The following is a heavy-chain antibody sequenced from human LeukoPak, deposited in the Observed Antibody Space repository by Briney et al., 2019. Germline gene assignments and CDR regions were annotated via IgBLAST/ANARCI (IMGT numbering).Heavy chain of an antibody. V-gene: IGHV5-51*01. CDR1: GYIFTSSW. Sequence: GESLKISCKGSGYIFTSSWIGWARQMPGKGLEWMGIIYPGDSDTRYSPSFQGQVTISAGKSISTAYLQWSSLKASDTAMYYCTRLIGSNTIDYWGQGTLVTVSS. CDR2: IYPGDSDT. D-gene: IGHD2-2*01. CDR3: TRLIGSNTIDY. J-gene: IGHJ4*02.